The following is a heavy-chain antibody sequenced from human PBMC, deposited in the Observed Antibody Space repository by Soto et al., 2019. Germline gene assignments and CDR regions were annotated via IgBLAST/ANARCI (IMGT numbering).Heavy chain of an antibody. J-gene: IGHJ4*02. V-gene: IGHV1-46*01. CDR1: GYTFSSYY. CDR3: VRVVPIGGSSVYYCPD. D-gene: IGHD3-22*01. CDR2: SNPSGGST. Sequence: QVQLVQSGADVKKPGASVKVSCKASGYTFSSYYMHWVRQTPAQGLEWVGISNPSGGSTNYGQKFQGRLTMSMDTSTSSGYMELSSLRSVDTAVYYCVRVVPIGGSSVYYCPDWGQGTMVTVSS.